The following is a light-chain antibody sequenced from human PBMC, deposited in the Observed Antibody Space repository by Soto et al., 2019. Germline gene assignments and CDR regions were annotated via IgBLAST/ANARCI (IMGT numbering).Light chain of an antibody. V-gene: IGKV1-39*01. J-gene: IGKJ5*01. Sequence: DIQMTQFTSSLSATVGGGVTITRRASQSISKFLNWYKQKLGEAPKIMSYVASSLQGGVPSRFSGSGSGTDFTLTISSLHPEDFATYYCQQAASFPITFGQGTRLEIK. CDR2: VAS. CDR3: QQAASFPIT. CDR1: QSISKF.